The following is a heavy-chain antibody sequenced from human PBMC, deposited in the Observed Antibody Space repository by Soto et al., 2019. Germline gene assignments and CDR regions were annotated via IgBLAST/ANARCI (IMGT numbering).Heavy chain of an antibody. CDR3: ARDRIVLRFLEWLPAALDY. CDR2: INPSGGST. D-gene: IGHD3-3*01. Sequence: ASVKVSCKASGYTFTSYYMHWVRQAPGQGLEWMGIINPSGGSTSYAQKFQGRVTMTRDTSTSTVYMELSSLRSEDTAVYYCARDRIVLRFLEWLPAALDYWGQGTLVTVSS. CDR1: GYTFTSYY. V-gene: IGHV1-46*01. J-gene: IGHJ4*02.